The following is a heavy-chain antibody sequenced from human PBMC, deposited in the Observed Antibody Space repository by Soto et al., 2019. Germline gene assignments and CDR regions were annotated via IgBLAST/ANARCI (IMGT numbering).Heavy chain of an antibody. CDR1: GYTFTGYY. Sequence: VQLVQSGAEVKTPGASVKVSCTASGYTFTGYYMHWVRQAPGHTLEWLGWINTNSGDTNYAQKFKGSVNMTRDTSISAACMELSGLRSDGTDVYYGARVFVYYDRGGYRLWWGQGTLVFVSS. J-gene: IGHJ4*02. V-gene: IGHV1-2*02. D-gene: IGHD3-22*01. CDR3: ARVFVYYDRGGYRLW. CDR2: INTNSGDT.